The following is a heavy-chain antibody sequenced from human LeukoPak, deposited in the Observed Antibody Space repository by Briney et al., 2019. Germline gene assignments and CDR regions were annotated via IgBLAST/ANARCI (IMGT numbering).Heavy chain of an antibody. CDR1: GGSFSGYY. D-gene: IGHD3-10*02. Sequence: PSETLSLTCAVYGGSFSGYYWSWIRQPPGKGLEWIGEINHSGSTNYNPSLKSRVTISVDTSKNQFSLKLSSVTAADTAVYYCASTKITMFSGYYFDYWGQGTLVTVSS. V-gene: IGHV4-34*01. J-gene: IGHJ4*02. CDR2: INHSGST. CDR3: ASTKITMFSGYYFDY.